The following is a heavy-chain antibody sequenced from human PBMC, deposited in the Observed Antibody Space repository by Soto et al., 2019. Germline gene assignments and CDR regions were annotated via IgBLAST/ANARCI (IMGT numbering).Heavy chain of an antibody. CDR3: ARVGCSGGSCTLSAFDI. D-gene: IGHD2-15*01. J-gene: IGHJ3*02. V-gene: IGHV4-59*01. CDR1: GGSISSYY. Sequence: PSETLSLTCTVSGGSISSYYWSWIRQPPGKGLEWIGYIYYSGSTNYNPSLKSRVTISVDTSKNQFSLKLSSVTAADTAVYYCARVGCSGGSCTLSAFDIWGQGTMVTVSS. CDR2: IYYSGST.